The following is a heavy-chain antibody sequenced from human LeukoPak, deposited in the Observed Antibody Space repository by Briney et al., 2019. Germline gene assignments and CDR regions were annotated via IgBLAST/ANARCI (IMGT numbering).Heavy chain of an antibody. J-gene: IGHJ3*02. CDR1: GGSISSGGYY. Sequence: SQTLSLTCTVSGGSISSGGYYWSWIRQHPGKGLEWIGYIYYSGSTYYNPSLKSRVTMSVDTSKNQFSLKLSSVTAADTAVYYCARVCSSTSCYDDAFDIWGQGTMVTVSS. V-gene: IGHV4-31*03. D-gene: IGHD2-2*01. CDR3: ARVCSSTSCYDDAFDI. CDR2: IYYSGST.